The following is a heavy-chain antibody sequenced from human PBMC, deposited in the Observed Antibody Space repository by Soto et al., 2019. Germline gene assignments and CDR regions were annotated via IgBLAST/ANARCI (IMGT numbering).Heavy chain of an antibody. Sequence: QVQLQQWGAGLLKPSETLSLTCAVYGGSFSGYYWSWLRQPPGKGLEWIGEINHSGSTNYNPSLHSRGSLPVDQTKIQFSLKLSPVTAPDTAAYYCARGHSLFDIVVVPAAHNLGMDVWGQGTTVTVSS. CDR2: INHSGST. CDR3: ARGHSLFDIVVVPAAHNLGMDV. J-gene: IGHJ6*02. CDR1: GGSFSGYY. V-gene: IGHV4-34*01. D-gene: IGHD2-2*01.